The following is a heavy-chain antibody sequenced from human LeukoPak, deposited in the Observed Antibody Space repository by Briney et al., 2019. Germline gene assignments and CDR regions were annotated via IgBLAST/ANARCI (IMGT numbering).Heavy chain of an antibody. J-gene: IGHJ3*02. Sequence: SETLSLTCTVSGGSISSRSYYWGWIRQPPGKGLEWIGSIYYSGKTYYNPSLKSRVTISVDTSKNQFSLKLSSVTAADTAVYYCAREDYYDTSASGAFDIWGQGTMVTVSS. D-gene: IGHD3-22*01. V-gene: IGHV4-39*07. CDR2: IYYSGKT. CDR1: GGSISSRSYY. CDR3: AREDYYDTSASGAFDI.